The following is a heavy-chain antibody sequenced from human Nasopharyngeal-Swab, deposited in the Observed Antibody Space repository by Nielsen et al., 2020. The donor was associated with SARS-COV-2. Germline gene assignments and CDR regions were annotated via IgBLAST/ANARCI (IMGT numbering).Heavy chain of an antibody. CDR1: VGSFSAYY. Sequence: SETLSLTCAVHVGSFSAYYRSWVRQPPGKGLEWIGEVDHTGRTNNNPSLQSRLTMSVDTSKNQFSLTLSSVTAADTAVYYCARGGYQLLLRSYYYGMDVWSQGTTVTVSS. V-gene: IGHV4-34*01. CDR3: ARGGYQLLLRSYYYGMDV. D-gene: IGHD2-2*01. CDR2: VDHTGRT. J-gene: IGHJ6*02.